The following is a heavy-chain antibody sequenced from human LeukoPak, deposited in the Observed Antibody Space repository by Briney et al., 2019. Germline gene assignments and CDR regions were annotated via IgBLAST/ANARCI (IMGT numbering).Heavy chain of an antibody. CDR1: GFTFSNYA. Sequence: GGSLRLSCAASGFTFSNYAMSWVRQAPGKGLEWVSVISGSGGSTNYADSVKGRFTMSRDNAKNTMYLQMNSLRVEDTAVYYCAREHYYDSSAYYSPNFDYWGQGTLVTVSS. CDR3: AREHYYDSSAYYSPNFDY. V-gene: IGHV3-23*01. D-gene: IGHD3-22*01. CDR2: ISGSGGST. J-gene: IGHJ4*02.